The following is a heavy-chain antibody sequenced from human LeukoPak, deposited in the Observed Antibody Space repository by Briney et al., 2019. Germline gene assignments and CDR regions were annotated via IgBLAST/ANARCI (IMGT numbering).Heavy chain of an antibody. J-gene: IGHJ6*02. CDR2: ISSSSSTI. V-gene: IGHV3-48*04. D-gene: IGHD2-2*01. CDR3: ARDFGGYRGIHYYYYGMDV. CDR1: GFTFSNAW. Sequence: QSGGSLRLSCAASGFTFSNAWMNWVRQAPGKGLEWVSYISSSSSTIYYADSVKGRFTISRDNAKNSLYLQMNSLRAEDTAVYYCARDFGGYRGIHYYYYGMDVWGQGTTVTVSS.